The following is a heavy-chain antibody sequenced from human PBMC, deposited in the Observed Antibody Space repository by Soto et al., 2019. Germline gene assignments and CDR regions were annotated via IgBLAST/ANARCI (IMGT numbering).Heavy chain of an antibody. CDR2: ISSNGVGT. CDR3: SRYGVRPHHYYYGMDV. D-gene: IGHD3-10*01. V-gene: IGHV3-64*01. CDR1: GFTLSGYA. Sequence: GGSLRLSCAASGFTLSGYAMDWVRQAPGKGLEYVSGISSNGVGTYYANSVQGRFTISRDNSKNTVYLQMGSLRPEDTAVYYCSRYGVRPHHYYYGMDVWGQGTTVTGSS. J-gene: IGHJ6*02.